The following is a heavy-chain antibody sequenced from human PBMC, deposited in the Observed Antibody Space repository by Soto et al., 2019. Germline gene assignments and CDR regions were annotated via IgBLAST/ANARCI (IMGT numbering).Heavy chain of an antibody. CDR1: GFTVSRDY. CDR3: ARAYGGNPALFDH. J-gene: IGHJ5*02. D-gene: IGHD4-17*01. Sequence: EVQLVESGGGLIQPGGSLRLSCAASGFTVSRDYMSWVRQAPGKGLEWVSVIYTGGSTYYADSVKGRFTFSRDNSKNTRYLQMNSLRAEDTAVYYCARAYGGNPALFDHWGQGTLVTVSS. CDR2: IYTGGST. V-gene: IGHV3-53*01.